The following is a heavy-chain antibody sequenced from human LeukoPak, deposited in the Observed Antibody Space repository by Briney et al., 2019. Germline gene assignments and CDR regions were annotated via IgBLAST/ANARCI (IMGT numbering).Heavy chain of an antibody. V-gene: IGHV4-38-2*01. J-gene: IGHJ4*02. CDR3: ASGGTAVVMALTYYFDT. Sequence: SSETLSLTCAVSGYSISSGYNWGWIRQPPGKGLEWIGSIYHTGSTYYNPSLQSRVTISLDSPKNQFSLKLTSVTAADTAVYYCASGGTAVVMALTYYFDTWGQGTPVTVSS. D-gene: IGHD3-22*01. CDR2: IYHTGST. CDR1: GYSISSGYN.